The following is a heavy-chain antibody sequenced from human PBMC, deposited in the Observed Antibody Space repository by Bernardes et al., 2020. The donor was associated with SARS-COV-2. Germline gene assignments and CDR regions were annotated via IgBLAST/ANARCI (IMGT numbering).Heavy chain of an antibody. CDR3: ARSGTYPDAFDI. CDR1: GNTFSSYA. D-gene: IGHD1-26*01. CDR2: IIPIFGTT. J-gene: IGHJ3*02. Sequence: SVKVSCKASGNTFSSYAIIWVRQAPGQGLECMGEIIPIFGTTNYAQKFQGRVTIAADESTSTAYMELSSLRSEDTAVYYCARSGTYPDAFDIWGQGTMVTVSS. V-gene: IGHV1-69*13.